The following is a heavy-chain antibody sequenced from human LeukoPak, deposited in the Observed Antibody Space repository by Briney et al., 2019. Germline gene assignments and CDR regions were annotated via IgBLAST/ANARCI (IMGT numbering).Heavy chain of an antibody. Sequence: GGSLRLSCAASGFTISSYWMSWVRQAPGKGLEWVANIKQDGSEKYYVDSVKGRFTISRDNAKNSLYLQMNSLRAEDTAVYYCARVGVGPHVLRYFDWSYGYWGQGTLVTVSS. V-gene: IGHV3-7*03. J-gene: IGHJ4*02. CDR2: IKQDGSEK. CDR1: GFTISSYW. CDR3: ARVGVGPHVLRYFDWSYGY. D-gene: IGHD3-9*01.